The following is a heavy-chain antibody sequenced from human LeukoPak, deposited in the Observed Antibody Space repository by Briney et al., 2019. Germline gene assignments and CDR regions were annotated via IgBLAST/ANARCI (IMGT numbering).Heavy chain of an antibody. D-gene: IGHD3-10*01. J-gene: IGHJ5*02. Sequence: PGGSLRLSCAASGFTFSSYAMHWVRQAPGKGLEWVAVISYDGSNKYYADSVKGRFTISRDNSKNTLYLQMNSLRAEDTAVYYCARDDSFGEYNWFDPWGQGTLVTVSS. V-gene: IGHV3-30-3*01. CDR2: ISYDGSNK. CDR1: GFTFSSYA. CDR3: ARDDSFGEYNWFDP.